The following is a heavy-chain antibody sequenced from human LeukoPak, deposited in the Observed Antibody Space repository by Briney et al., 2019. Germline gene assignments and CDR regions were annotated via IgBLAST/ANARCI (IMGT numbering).Heavy chain of an antibody. V-gene: IGHV1-69*05. CDR3: ARATLVPAAIEVVPYYYMDV. Sequence: SVKVSCKASGGTFSSYAISWVRQAPGQGLEWMGGIIPIFGTANYAQKFQGRVTITTDESTSTAYMELSSLRSEDTAVYYCARATLVPAAIEVVPYYYMDVWGRGTTVTVSS. CDR2: IIPIFGTA. D-gene: IGHD2-2*01. J-gene: IGHJ6*03. CDR1: GGTFSSYA.